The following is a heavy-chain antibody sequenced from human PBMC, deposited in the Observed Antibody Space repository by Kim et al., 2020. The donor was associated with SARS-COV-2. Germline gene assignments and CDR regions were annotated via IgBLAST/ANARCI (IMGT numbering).Heavy chain of an antibody. J-gene: IGHJ4*02. V-gene: IGHV3-30*18. CDR1: GFTFSSYG. Sequence: GGSLRLSCAASGFTFSSYGMHWVRQAPGKGLEWVAVISYDGSNKYYADSVKGRFTSSRDNSKNTLYLQMNSLRAEDTAVYYCAKEEQWPTTNFDYWGQGTLVTVSS. D-gene: IGHD6-19*01. CDR3: AKEEQWPTTNFDY. CDR2: ISYDGSNK.